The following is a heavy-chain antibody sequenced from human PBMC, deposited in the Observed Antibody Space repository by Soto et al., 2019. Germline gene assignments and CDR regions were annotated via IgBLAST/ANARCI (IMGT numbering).Heavy chain of an antibody. J-gene: IGHJ6*02. CDR3: ARASLTMVRGVIVYYYYYGMDV. Sequence: PSETLSLTCTVSGGSISSGDYYWSWIRQPPGKGLEWIGYIYYSGSTYYNPSLKSRVTISVDTSKNQFSLKLSSVTAADTAVYYCARASLTMVRGVIVYYYYYGMDVWGQGTTVTVSS. CDR1: GGSISSGDYY. D-gene: IGHD3-10*01. CDR2: IYYSGST. V-gene: IGHV4-30-4*01.